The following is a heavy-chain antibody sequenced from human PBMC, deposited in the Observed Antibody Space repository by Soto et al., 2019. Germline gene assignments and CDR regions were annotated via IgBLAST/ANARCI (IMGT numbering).Heavy chain of an antibody. Sequence: QVQLQESGPGLVKPSETLSLTCTVSGGSISDYQWNWIRQSPGKGLEWIGYIYYSGRTNYHPSLKSRLTISRDTSTEQFSLSLGSVTAADTAVYYCARMRGLGEILPYFDYWGQGTRVTVSS. CDR1: GGSISDYQ. CDR3: ARMRGLGEILPYFDY. D-gene: IGHD3-16*01. CDR2: IYYSGRT. V-gene: IGHV4-59*01. J-gene: IGHJ4*02.